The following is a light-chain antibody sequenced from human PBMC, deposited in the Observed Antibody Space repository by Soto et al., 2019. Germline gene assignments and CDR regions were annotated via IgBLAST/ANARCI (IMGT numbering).Light chain of an antibody. J-gene: IGKJ1*01. CDR2: DAF. V-gene: IGKV3-11*01. CDR3: QQRSNWPRT. CDR1: QSVSSY. Sequence: IVLTQSPATLPLSPGERATLSCRASQSVSSYLAWYQQKPGQAPRLLIYDAFKRAAGVPARFSGSGSGTDFTLTISTLEPDDFAVYYCQQRSNWPRTFGQGTKVDIK.